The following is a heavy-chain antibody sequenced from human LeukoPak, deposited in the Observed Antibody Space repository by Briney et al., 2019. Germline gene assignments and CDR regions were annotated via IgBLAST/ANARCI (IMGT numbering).Heavy chain of an antibody. D-gene: IGHD5-12*01. Sequence: GGSLRLSCAASGFTFSSHAMSWVRQAPGKGLEWVSGISGRGGVTYYADSVKGRFTISRDNSKNTLYLQMNSLRAEDTAVYYCAKDLPYGGYLESYFDYWGQGALVTVSS. V-gene: IGHV3-23*01. CDR1: GFTFSSHA. J-gene: IGHJ4*02. CDR3: AKDLPYGGYLESYFDY. CDR2: ISGRGGVT.